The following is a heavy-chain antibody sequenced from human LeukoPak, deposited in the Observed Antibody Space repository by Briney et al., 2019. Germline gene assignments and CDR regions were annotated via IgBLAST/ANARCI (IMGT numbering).Heavy chain of an antibody. CDR1: GFTFDDYA. J-gene: IGHJ4*02. CDR2: ISWNSGSI. D-gene: IGHD6-19*01. CDR3: AKDLWYGSSGWSVFDY. Sequence: GGSLRLSCAASGFTFDDYAMHWVRQAPGKGLEWVSGISWNSGSIGYADSVKGRFTISRDNAKNSLYLQMNSLRAEDTALYYCAKDLWYGSSGWSVFDYWGQGTLVTVSS. V-gene: IGHV3-9*01.